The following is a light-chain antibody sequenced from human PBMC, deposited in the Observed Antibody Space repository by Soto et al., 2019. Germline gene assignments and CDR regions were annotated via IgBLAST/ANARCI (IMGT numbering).Light chain of an antibody. Sequence: EIVLTQSPGTLSLSPGERATLSCRASQSVSSSYLAWYQQKPGQAPRLLIYGASARATGVPARFSGSGSGTDFTLIISSLQPEDFAVYYCHQYLNWPQAFGQGTKVEIK. J-gene: IGKJ1*01. V-gene: IGKV3-20*01. CDR1: QSVSSSY. CDR3: HQYLNWPQA. CDR2: GAS.